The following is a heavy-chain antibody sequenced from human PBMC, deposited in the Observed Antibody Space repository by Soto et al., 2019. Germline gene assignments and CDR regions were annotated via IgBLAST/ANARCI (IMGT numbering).Heavy chain of an antibody. CDR1: GGSISSYY. J-gene: IGHJ4*02. CDR3: ARAGGLLLDY. V-gene: IGHV4-59*08. Sequence: PSETLSLTCTVSGGSISSYYWSWIRQPPGKGLEWIGYIYYSGSTSSNPSLKSRVTISVDTSKNQFSLKLSSVTAADTAVYYCARAGGLLLDYWGQGTLVTVSS. D-gene: IGHD2-15*01. CDR2: IYYSGST.